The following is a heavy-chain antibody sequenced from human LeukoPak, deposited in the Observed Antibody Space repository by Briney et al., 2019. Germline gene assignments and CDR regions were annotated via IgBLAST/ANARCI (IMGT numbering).Heavy chain of an antibody. CDR3: ARGQGWQQFDY. CDR1: GFTFSSNW. CDR2: IKEDGSET. V-gene: IGHV3-7*05. D-gene: IGHD4-23*01. Sequence: GGSLRLSCAASGFTFSSNWMTWVRQAPGKGLERVANIKEDGSETYYVDSVKGRFTISRDNAKNSLYLQMNSLRAEDTAVYYCARGQGWQQFDYWGQGTLVTVSS. J-gene: IGHJ4*02.